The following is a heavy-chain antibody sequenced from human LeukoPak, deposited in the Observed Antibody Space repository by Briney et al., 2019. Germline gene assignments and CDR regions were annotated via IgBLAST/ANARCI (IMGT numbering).Heavy chain of an antibody. CDR2: IHLSGST. CDR1: GGSFSGYY. V-gene: IGHV4-34*01. J-gene: IGHJ3*02. CDR3: VRGISPGSGWFFDI. Sequence: SETLSLTCAIYGGSFSGYYWSWIRQPPGKGLEWVGEIHLSGSTNYNPSLKSRVTISGDKSKNQFSLKLSSVTAADTAVYYCVRGISPGSGWFFDIWGQGTMVTVSS. D-gene: IGHD6-19*01.